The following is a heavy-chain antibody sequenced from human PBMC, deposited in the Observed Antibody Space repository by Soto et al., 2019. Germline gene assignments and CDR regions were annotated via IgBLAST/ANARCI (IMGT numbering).Heavy chain of an antibody. D-gene: IGHD2-2*01. CDR1: GFTFRVYA. Sequence: GGSLRLSCAASGFTFRVYAMSWFRQAPGRGLEWVSAIGGTGNTTYYADSVKGRFTIARDNSRDTLYLQMTSLRVEDTAVYCCARIRQLLFVSWGQGTLVTVSS. CDR2: IGGTGNTT. CDR3: ARIRQLLFVS. V-gene: IGHV3-23*01. J-gene: IGHJ4*02.